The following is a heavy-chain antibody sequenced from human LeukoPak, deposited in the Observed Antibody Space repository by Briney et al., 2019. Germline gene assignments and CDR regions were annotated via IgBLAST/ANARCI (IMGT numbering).Heavy chain of an antibody. CDR1: GFTFSNAW. V-gene: IGHV3-15*01. CDR3: TTDTLGYCSSTSCYTVDY. J-gene: IGHJ4*02. D-gene: IGHD2-2*02. CDR2: IKSKTDGGTT. Sequence: PGGSLRLSCAASGFTFSNAWMSWVRQAPGKGLEWVGRIKSKTDGGTTDYAAPVKGRFTISRDDSKNTLYLQMNSLKTEGTAVYYCTTDTLGYCSSTSCYTVDYWGQGTLVTVSS.